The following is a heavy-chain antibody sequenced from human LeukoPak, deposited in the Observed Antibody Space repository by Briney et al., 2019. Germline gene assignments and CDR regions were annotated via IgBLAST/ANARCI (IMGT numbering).Heavy chain of an antibody. V-gene: IGHV1-69*06. CDR1: GGTFSSYA. J-gene: IGHJ5*02. CDR2: IIPIFGTA. D-gene: IGHD5-18*01. Sequence: ASVKVSCKASGGTFSSYAISWVRQAPGQGLEWMGGIIPIFGTANYAQKFQGRVTITADKSTSTAYMELSSLRSEDTAVYYCAVGFRYGYSYGRYGWFDPWGQGTLVAVSS. CDR3: AVGFRYGYSYGRYGWFDP.